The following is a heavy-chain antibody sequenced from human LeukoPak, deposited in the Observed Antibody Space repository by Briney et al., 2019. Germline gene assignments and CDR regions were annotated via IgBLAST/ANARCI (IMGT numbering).Heavy chain of an antibody. CDR3: AREGYCRGGSCYSRWFDP. Sequence: SVKVSCKASGGTFSSYAISWVRQAPGQGLESMGGIIPIFGTANYAQKFQGRVTITADESTSTAYMELSSLRSEDTAVYYCAREGYCRGGSCYSRWFDPWGQGTLVTVSS. CDR2: IIPIFGTA. CDR1: GGTFSSYA. V-gene: IGHV1-69*01. D-gene: IGHD2-15*01. J-gene: IGHJ5*02.